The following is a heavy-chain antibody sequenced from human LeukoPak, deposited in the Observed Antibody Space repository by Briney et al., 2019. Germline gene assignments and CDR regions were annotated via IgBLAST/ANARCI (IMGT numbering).Heavy chain of an antibody. V-gene: IGHV7-4-1*02. D-gene: IGHD3-22*01. CDR3: ARGYDSSGSDY. CDR1: GGTFSDYA. Sequence: ASVKVSRKASGGTFSDYALNWVRQAPGQGLEWMGWINTNTGNPTYAQGFTGRFVFSLDTSVSTAYLQISSLKAEDTAVYYCARGYDSSGSDYWGQGTLVTVSS. J-gene: IGHJ4*02. CDR2: INTNTGNP.